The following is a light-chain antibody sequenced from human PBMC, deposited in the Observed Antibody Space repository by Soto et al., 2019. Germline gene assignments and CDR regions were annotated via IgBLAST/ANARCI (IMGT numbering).Light chain of an antibody. CDR1: QGIVTN. CDR3: QQYNSWPRT. CDR2: DTS. V-gene: IGKV3-15*01. Sequence: EIVMTQSPATLSVCPGERATLSCRASQGIVTNLAWYQQRPGQSPRLLIFDTSTRATGFPARFSGSGFGTEFSLTIDNLQSEDFAVYYCQQYNSWPRTFGQGTKVEI. J-gene: IGKJ1*01.